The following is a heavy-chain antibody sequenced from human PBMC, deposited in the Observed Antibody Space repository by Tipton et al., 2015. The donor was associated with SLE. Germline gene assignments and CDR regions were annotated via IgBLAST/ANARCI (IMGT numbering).Heavy chain of an antibody. CDR3: ARHLWFGEPYGMDV. CDR1: GGSFNDYY. CDR2: INHSGST. Sequence: TLSLTCAVYGGSFNDYYWSWIRQPPGKGLEWIGEINHSGSTNYNPSLKSRVTISLDTSKNQFSLKPTSVTAADTAVYYCARHLWFGEPYGMDVWGQGTTVTVS. V-gene: IGHV4-34*01. J-gene: IGHJ6*02. D-gene: IGHD3-10*01.